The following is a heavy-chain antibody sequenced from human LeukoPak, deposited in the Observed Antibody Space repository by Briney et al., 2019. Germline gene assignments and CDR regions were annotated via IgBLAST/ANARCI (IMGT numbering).Heavy chain of an antibody. CDR3: ARVRGIAALDPLDYYYYYMDV. CDR1: GGPISSYY. D-gene: IGHD6-6*01. CDR2: IYYSGST. J-gene: IGHJ6*03. Sequence: SETLSLTCTVSGGPISSYYWSWIRQPPGKGLEWIGYIYYSGSTNYNPSLKSRVTISVDTSKNQFSLKLSSVTAADTAVYYCARVRGIAALDPLDYYYYYMDVWGKGTTVTVSS. V-gene: IGHV4-59*01.